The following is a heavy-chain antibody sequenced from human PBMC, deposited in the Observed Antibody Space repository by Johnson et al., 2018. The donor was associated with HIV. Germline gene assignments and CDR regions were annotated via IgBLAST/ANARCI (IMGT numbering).Heavy chain of an antibody. V-gene: IGHV3-48*03. D-gene: IGHD3-10*01. Sequence: VQLVESGGGLVQPGGSLRLSCEASGFTFSSYEMNWVRQAPGKGLEWVSYISSSGSTIYYADFVKGRFTISRDNAKNSLYLQMNSLRADDTAVYYCARSPLGSGSYVDIWGQGTMVTVSS. CDR1: GFTFSSYE. J-gene: IGHJ3*02. CDR3: ARSPLGSGSYVDI. CDR2: ISSSGSTI.